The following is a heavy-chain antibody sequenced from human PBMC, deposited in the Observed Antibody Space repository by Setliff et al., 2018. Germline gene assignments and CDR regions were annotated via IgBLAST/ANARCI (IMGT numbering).Heavy chain of an antibody. V-gene: IGHV1-2*02. D-gene: IGHD3-10*01. J-gene: IGHJ6*03. CDR3: ARVERGRYYGSGSYFSSYYYYMDV. CDR1: GYTFTGYY. Sequence: ASVKVSCKASGYTFTGYYMHWVRQAPGQGLEWMGWINPNSGGTNCAQKFQGRVTMTRDTSISTAYMELSSLRSEDTAVYYCARVERGRYYGSGSYFSSYYYYMDVWGKGTTVTVSS. CDR2: INPNSGGT.